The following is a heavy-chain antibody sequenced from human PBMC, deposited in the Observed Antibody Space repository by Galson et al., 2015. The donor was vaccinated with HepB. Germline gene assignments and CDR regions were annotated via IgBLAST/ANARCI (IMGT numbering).Heavy chain of an antibody. V-gene: IGHV6-1*01. D-gene: IGHD7-27*01. CDR2: TYFQSKWYN. CDR3: ARGASWGSGWYFDL. J-gene: IGHJ2*01. Sequence: CAISGDSVSSNSVAWNWIRQSPSRGLEWLGRTYFQSKWYNEHALSVKSRITIDPDTSKNQCSLQLNSVTPEDTALYYCARGASWGSGWYFDLWGRGTLVTVSS. CDR1: GDSVSSNSVA.